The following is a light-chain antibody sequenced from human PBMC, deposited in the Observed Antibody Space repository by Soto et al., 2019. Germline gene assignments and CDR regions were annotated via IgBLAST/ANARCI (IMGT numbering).Light chain of an antibody. CDR2: DAS. Sequence: DIQMTQSPSTLSASVGDRVTITCRASQSISSWLAWYQQKQGKAPKLLIYDASSLESGVPSRFSGSGSGTEFTLTISSLQPDDFATYYCQQYNSYSEAFGQGTKVDI. J-gene: IGKJ1*01. V-gene: IGKV1-5*01. CDR1: QSISSW. CDR3: QQYNSYSEA.